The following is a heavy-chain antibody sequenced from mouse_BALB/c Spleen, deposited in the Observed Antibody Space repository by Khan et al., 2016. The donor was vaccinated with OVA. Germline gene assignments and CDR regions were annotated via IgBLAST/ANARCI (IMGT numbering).Heavy chain of an antibody. CDR2: ISSGSSTI. CDR3: ARSGGNFHWYFDA. Sequence: EVQLQESGGGLVQPGGSRKLSCAASGFTFSSFGIHWVRQAPKKGLEWVAYISSGSSTIYYVDTVKGRFTISSDIPKNTLFLQMTSLRSEDTAMYYCARSGGNFHWYFDAWGAGTSVTVSS. V-gene: IGHV5-17*02. J-gene: IGHJ1*01. D-gene: IGHD2-1*01. CDR1: GFTFSSFG.